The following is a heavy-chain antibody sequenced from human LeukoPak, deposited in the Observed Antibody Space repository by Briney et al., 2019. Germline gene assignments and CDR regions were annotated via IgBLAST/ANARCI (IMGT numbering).Heavy chain of an antibody. CDR1: GFSFSGHW. CDR2: ISPTGSTT. J-gene: IGHJ4*02. V-gene: IGHV3-74*01. D-gene: IGHD3-16*01. Sequence: GGSLRLSCTASGFSFSGHWMHWARQLPGKGLVWVSRISPTGSTTSYADSVKGRFTVSRDNAKNSLYLQMNSLRAEDTAVYYCATEGGPSYNFDYWGQGTLVTVSS. CDR3: ATEGGPSYNFDY.